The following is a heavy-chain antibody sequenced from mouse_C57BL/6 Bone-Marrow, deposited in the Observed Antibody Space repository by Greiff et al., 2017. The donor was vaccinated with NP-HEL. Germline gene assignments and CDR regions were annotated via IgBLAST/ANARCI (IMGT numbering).Heavy chain of an antibody. CDR1: GYTFTDYY. CDR3: ARANHAGWFAY. CDR2: INPYNGGT. J-gene: IGHJ3*01. Sequence: EVQLQQSGPVLVKPGASVKMSCKASGYTFTDYYMNWVKQSHGKSLEWIGVINPYNGGTSYNQKFKGKATLTVDKSSSTAYMELNSLTSEDSAVYYCARANHAGWFAYWGQGTLVTVSA. V-gene: IGHV1-19*01.